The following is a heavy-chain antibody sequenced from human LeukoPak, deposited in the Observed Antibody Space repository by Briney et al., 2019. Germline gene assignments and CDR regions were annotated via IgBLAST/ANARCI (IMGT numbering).Heavy chain of an antibody. V-gene: IGHV1-69*05. Sequence: ASVKVSCKASGGTFTSYAISWVRQAPGQGLEWMGRIIPIFGTANYAQKFQGRVTITTDESTNTAYMELSSLRSEDTAVYYCARVYCGGDCYRGYFDYWGQGTLVTVSS. CDR3: ARVYCGGDCYRGYFDY. J-gene: IGHJ4*02. CDR1: GGTFTSYA. CDR2: IIPIFGTA. D-gene: IGHD2-21*02.